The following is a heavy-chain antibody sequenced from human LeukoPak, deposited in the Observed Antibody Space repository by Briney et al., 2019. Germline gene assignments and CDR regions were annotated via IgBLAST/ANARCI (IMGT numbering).Heavy chain of an antibody. J-gene: IGHJ4*02. CDR1: GFAVSSNH. D-gene: IGHD3-10*01. CDR2: IFSGGPT. V-gene: IGHV3-66*01. Sequence: QTGGSLRLSCAVSGFAVSSNHMTWVRQAPGKGLEWVSVIFSGGPTYYADSVKGRFTISRDNSKNTLYLQMNSLRVEDTAVYYCAREGRKYGSGSLYYFDHWGQGTLVTVSS. CDR3: AREGRKYGSGSLYYFDH.